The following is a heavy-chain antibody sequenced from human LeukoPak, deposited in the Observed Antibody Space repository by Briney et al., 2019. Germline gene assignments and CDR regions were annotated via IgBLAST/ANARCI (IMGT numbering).Heavy chain of an antibody. D-gene: IGHD5-18*01. CDR2: IYTSGST. J-gene: IGHJ4*02. CDR1: GGSISSGSYY. Sequence: PSETLSLTCTVSGGSISSGSYYWSWIRQPAGKGLEWIGRIYTSGSTNYNPSLKSRVTMSVDTSKNQFSLKLSSVTAADTAVYYCARGVDTAMVDYWGQGTLVTVSS. V-gene: IGHV4-61*02. CDR3: ARGVDTAMVDY.